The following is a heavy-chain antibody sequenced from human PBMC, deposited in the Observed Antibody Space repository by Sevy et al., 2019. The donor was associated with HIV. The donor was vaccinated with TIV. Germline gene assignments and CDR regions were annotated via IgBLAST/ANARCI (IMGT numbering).Heavy chain of an antibody. D-gene: IGHD5-12*01. J-gene: IGHJ2*01. CDR1: GFTFSSYS. CDR3: ARAADSTIPWYFDL. Sequence: GESLRLSCAASGFTFSSYSMNWVRQAPGKGLEWVSSISSSSSYIYYADSVKGRFTISRDNAKNSLYLQMNSLRAEDTAVYYCARAADSTIPWYFDLWGRGTLVTVSS. V-gene: IGHV3-21*01. CDR2: ISSSSSYI.